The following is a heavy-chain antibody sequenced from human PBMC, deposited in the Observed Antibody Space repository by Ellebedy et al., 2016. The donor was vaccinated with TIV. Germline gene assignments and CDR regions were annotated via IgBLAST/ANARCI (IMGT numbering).Heavy chain of an antibody. V-gene: IGHV5-51*01. CDR1: GYSFTSYW. CDR2: IYPGDSDT. J-gene: IGHJ3*02. CDR3: AGTIFGVVIGSGAFDI. Sequence: GGSLRLSCKGSGYSFTSYWIGWVRQMPGKGLEWMGIIYPGDSDTRYSPSFQGQVTISADKSISTAYLQWSSLKASDTAMYYCAGTIFGVVIGSGAFDIWGQGTMVTVSS. D-gene: IGHD3-3*01.